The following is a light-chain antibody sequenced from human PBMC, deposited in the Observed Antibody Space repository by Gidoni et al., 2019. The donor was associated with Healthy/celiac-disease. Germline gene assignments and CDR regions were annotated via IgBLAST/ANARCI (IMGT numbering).Light chain of an antibody. Sequence: SSELTQDPAVSVALGQTVRITCQGDSLRSYYASWYQQKPGQAPVLVIYGKNNRPSGIPDRFSGSSSGNTASLTITGARAEDEADYYCNSRDSSGNSVVFGGGTKLTVL. CDR3: NSRDSSGNSVV. CDR1: SLRSYY. V-gene: IGLV3-19*01. CDR2: GKN. J-gene: IGLJ2*01.